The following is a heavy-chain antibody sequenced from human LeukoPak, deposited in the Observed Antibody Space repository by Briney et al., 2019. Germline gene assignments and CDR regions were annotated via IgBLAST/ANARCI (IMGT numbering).Heavy chain of an antibody. CDR2: IHNSGST. V-gene: IGHV4-4*07. D-gene: IGHD3-22*01. Sequence: SETLSLTCTVSGVAISRYYWGWIRQPTGKGLEWIGRIHNSGSTNYNPSLKSRATISVDTSKNQSSLKLNSVTAADPAVYFFARGICCDYNISGFLFWCGPGGQGT. CDR1: GVAISRYY. J-gene: IGHJ4*02. CDR3: ARGICCDYNISGFLFWCGP.